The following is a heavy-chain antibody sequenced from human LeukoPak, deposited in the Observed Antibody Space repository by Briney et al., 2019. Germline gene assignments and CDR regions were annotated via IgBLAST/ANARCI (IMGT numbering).Heavy chain of an antibody. CDR1: GFTVSSNY. CDR3: ARGLFTYYDILTGYSADY. J-gene: IGHJ4*02. D-gene: IGHD3-9*01. V-gene: IGHV3-53*05. CDR2: IYSGGST. Sequence: GSLRLSCAASGFTVSSNYMSWVRQAPGKGLEWVSVIYSGGSTYYADSVKGRFTISRDNSKNTLYLQMGSLRAEDMAVYYCARGLFTYYDILTGYSADYWGQGTLVTVSS.